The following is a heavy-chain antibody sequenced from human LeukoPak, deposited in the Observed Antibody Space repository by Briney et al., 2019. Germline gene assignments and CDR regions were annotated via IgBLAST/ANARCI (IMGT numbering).Heavy chain of an antibody. CDR1: GFTFSSYS. CDR2: ISSSSSTI. V-gene: IGHV3-48*01. D-gene: IGHD3-16*01. Sequence: GGSLRLSCAASGFTFSSYSMNWVRQAPGKGLEWVSYISSSSSTIYYADSVKGRFTISRDNAKNSLYLQMNSLRAEDTAVYYCARGWGNAFDIWGQGIMVTVSS. J-gene: IGHJ3*02. CDR3: ARGWGNAFDI.